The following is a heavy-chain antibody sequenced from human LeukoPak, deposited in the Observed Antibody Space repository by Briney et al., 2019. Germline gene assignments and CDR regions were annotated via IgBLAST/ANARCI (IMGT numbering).Heavy chain of an antibody. CDR1: GDSVSGNSAA. J-gene: IGHJ4*02. CDR2: TYYRSKWYN. D-gene: IGHD3-10*01. CDR3: AGDKTGSGYADY. Sequence: SQTLSLTCAISGDSVSGNSAAWNWIRQSPSRGLEWLGRTYYRSKWYNDYAVSVKSRITISPDTSRNQFSLQLNSVTPEDTAVYYCAGDKTGSGYADYWGQGTLVTVSS. V-gene: IGHV6-1*01.